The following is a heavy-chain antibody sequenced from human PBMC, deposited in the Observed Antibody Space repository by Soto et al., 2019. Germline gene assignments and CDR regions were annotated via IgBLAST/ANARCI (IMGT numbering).Heavy chain of an antibody. CDR2: INPNSGGT. D-gene: IGHD3-10*01. CDR3: ARGGPFYYGSGTTSYYYGMDV. V-gene: IGHV1-2*04. J-gene: IGHJ6*02. CDR1: RYSFTSYG. Sequence: ASVKVCCKSSRYSFTSYGISWARQAPGQGLEWMGWINPNSGGTNYAQKFQGWVTMTRDTSISTAYMELSRLRSDDTAVYYCARGGPFYYGSGTTSYYYGMDVWGQGTTVTVSS.